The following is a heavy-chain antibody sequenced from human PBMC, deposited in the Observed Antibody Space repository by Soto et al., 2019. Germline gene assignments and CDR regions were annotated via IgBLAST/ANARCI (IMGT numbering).Heavy chain of an antibody. V-gene: IGHV3-30*18. CDR3: AKERSGVATTPDFDY. Sequence: QVQLVESGGGVVQPGRSLRLSCAASGFTFSSFGMHWVRQAPGKGLEWVAVASYDGSYKYYADSVKGRFTISRDNSKNTLYRQMNSLRAEDTAVYYCAKERSGVATTPDFDYWGQGTLVTVSS. CDR1: GFTFSSFG. D-gene: IGHD5-12*01. J-gene: IGHJ4*02. CDR2: ASYDGSYK.